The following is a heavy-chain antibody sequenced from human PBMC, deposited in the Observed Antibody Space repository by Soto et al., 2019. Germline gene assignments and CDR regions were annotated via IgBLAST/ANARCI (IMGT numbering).Heavy chain of an antibody. J-gene: IGHJ5*02. CDR1: GFTFSSYA. Sequence: GGSLRLSCAASGFTFSSYAISWVRQAPGKGLEWVSAISGSGGSTYYADSVKGRFTISRDNSKNTLYLQMNSLRAEDTAVYYCAKDMDSSSWYAWFDPWGQGTLVTVSS. V-gene: IGHV3-23*01. CDR2: ISGSGGST. CDR3: AKDMDSSSWYAWFDP. D-gene: IGHD6-13*01.